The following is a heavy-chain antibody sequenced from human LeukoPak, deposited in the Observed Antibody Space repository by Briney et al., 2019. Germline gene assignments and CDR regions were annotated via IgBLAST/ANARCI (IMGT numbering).Heavy chain of an antibody. D-gene: IGHD1-7*01. J-gene: IGHJ4*02. CDR1: GYSFTSYW. V-gene: IGHV5-51*01. CDR3: ARHLFRITGTPPPDY. Sequence: GESLKISCKGSGYSFTSYWIGWVRQMPGKGLEWMGIIYPGDSDTRYSPSFQGQVTISADKSISTAYLQWSSLKASDTAMYYCARHLFRITGTPPPDYWGQGTLVTVSS. CDR2: IYPGDSDT.